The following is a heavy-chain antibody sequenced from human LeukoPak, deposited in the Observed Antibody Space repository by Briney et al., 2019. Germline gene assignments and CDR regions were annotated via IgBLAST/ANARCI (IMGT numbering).Heavy chain of an antibody. Sequence: PGGSLRLSCVASGFTFTSSAMSWVRQAPGKGLEWVSAISGRSGTTYYADSVKGRFTISRDNSKNTLYLQVNGLRTEDTAVYYCAKDRLLNCRGDCYIFDYWGQGTVVTVSS. D-gene: IGHD2-21*02. J-gene: IGHJ4*02. CDR3: AKDRLLNCRGDCYIFDY. CDR2: ISGRSGTT. V-gene: IGHV3-23*01. CDR1: GFTFTSSA.